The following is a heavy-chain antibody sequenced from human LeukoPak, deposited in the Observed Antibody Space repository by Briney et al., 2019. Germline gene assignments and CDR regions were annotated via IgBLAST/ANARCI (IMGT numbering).Heavy chain of an antibody. V-gene: IGHV4-34*01. CDR3: ARGRSYSGWPPNGYYFDY. CDR1: GGSFSGYY. Sequence: SETLSLTCAVYGGSFSGYYWGWIRQPPGKGLEWIGEINHSGSTNYNPSLKSRVTISVDTSKNQFSLKLSSVTAADTAVYYCARGRSYSGWPPNGYYFDYWGQGTLVTVSS. J-gene: IGHJ4*02. D-gene: IGHD6-19*01. CDR2: INHSGST.